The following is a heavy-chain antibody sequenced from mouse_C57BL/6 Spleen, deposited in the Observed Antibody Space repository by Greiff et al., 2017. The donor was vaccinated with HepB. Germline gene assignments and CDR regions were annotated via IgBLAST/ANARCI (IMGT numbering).Heavy chain of an antibody. D-gene: IGHD2-1*01. CDR2: ISNGGGST. V-gene: IGHV5-12*01. Sequence: EVKLMESGGGLVQPGGSLKLSCAASGFTFSDYYMYWVRQTPEKRLEWVAYISNGGGSTYYPDTVKGRFTISRDNAKNTLYLQMSRLKSEDTAMYYCARQGNSTTTRAMDYWGQGTSVTVSS. CDR3: ARQGNSTTTRAMDY. CDR1: GFTFSDYY. J-gene: IGHJ4*01.